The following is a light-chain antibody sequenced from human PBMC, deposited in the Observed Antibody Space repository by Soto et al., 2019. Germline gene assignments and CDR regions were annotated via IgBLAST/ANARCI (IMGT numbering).Light chain of an antibody. CDR1: QGISSY. CDR3: QQLNSYQFT. CDR2: AAS. V-gene: IGKV1-9*01. Sequence: DIQLTQSPSFLSASVGDRVTIPCRASQGISSYLAWYQQKPGKAPKLLIYAASTLQSGVPSRFSGSGSGTEFTLTISSLQPEDFATYYCQQLNSYQFTFGPGTKVDIK. J-gene: IGKJ3*01.